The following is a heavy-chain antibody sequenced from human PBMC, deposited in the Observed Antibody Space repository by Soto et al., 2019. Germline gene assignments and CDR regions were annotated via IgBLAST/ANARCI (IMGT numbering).Heavy chain of an antibody. CDR1: GFTFSSYA. CDR2: ISGSGGST. CDR3: AKARTMVHYYHDVFFHFDY. Sequence: PGGSLRLSCAASGFTFSSYAMSWVRQAPGKGLEWVSAISGSGGSTYYADSVKGRFTISRDNSKNTLYLQMNSLRAEDTAVYYCAKARTMVHYYHDVFFHFDYWGQGTLVTVSS. D-gene: IGHD3-10*01. J-gene: IGHJ4*02. V-gene: IGHV3-23*01.